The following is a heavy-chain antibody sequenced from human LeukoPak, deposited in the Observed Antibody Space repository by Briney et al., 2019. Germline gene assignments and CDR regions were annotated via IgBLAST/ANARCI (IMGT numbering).Heavy chain of an antibody. V-gene: IGHV4-61*01. D-gene: IGHD3-3*01. CDR3: ARGVYDFWSGYPDPNNWFDP. CDR2: IYYSGST. Sequence: PSETLSLTCTVSGASVSSGSYYWSWIRQPPGKGLEWIGYIYYSGSTNYNPSLKSRVTISVDTSKNQFSLKLSSVTAADTAVYYCARGVYDFWSGYPDPNNWFDPWGQGTLVTVSS. J-gene: IGHJ5*02. CDR1: GASVSSGSYY.